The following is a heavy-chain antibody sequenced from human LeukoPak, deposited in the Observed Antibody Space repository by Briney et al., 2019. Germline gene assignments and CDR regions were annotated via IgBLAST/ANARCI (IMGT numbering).Heavy chain of an antibody. D-gene: IGHD2-2*01. CDR2: ISWDGGST. J-gene: IGHJ4*02. CDR1: GFTFDDYA. Sequence: GGSLRLSCAASGFTFDDYAMHWVRQAPGKGLEWVSLISWDGGSTYYADSVKGRFTISRDNSKNSLYLRMNSLRAEDTALYYCAKDQSPGYCSSTSCFPPPSIDYWGQGTLVTVSS. CDR3: AKDQSPGYCSSTSCFPPPSIDY. V-gene: IGHV3-43D*03.